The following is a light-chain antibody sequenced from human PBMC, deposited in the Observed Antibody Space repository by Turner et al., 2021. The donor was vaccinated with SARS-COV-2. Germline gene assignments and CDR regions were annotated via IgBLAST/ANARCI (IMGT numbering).Light chain of an antibody. J-gene: IGKJ2*01. V-gene: IGKV3-20*01. CDR2: DAS. CDR1: PSLNSNF. CDR3: QQYGSSLYT. Sequence: EIVLTQSPGTLSLSPGERATLSCRASPSLNSNFLAWYQQKPGQAPRLVMYDASTRPTGIPDRFSGSGSGTDFTLTISRLEPEDFAVYYCQQYGSSLYTFGQGTTLEMK.